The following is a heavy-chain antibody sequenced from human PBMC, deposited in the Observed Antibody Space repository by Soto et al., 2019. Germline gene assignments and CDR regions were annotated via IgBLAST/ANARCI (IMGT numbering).Heavy chain of an antibody. Sequence: SETLSLTCTVSGDSISSGAYYWTWLRQHQGKGLEWIGNIYYSRTSKYNPSLKRRITISLDTSRDQVSQRVRFVTAADTAVYFCARDRATPASTFDFWGRGTLVTVSS. V-gene: IGHV4-31*03. CDR2: IYYSRTS. CDR1: GDSISSGAYY. CDR3: ARDRATPASTFDF. J-gene: IGHJ4*02.